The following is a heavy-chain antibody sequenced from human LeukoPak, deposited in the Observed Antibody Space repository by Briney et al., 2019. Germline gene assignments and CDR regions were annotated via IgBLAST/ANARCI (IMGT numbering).Heavy chain of an antibody. D-gene: IGHD3-16*02. Sequence: ASVKVSCKASGYTFTSYSMHWVRQAPGQGLEWMGIINPSGGSTSYAQKFQGRVTMTRDTSTSTVYMELSSLRSEDTAVYYCARGGYDYVWGSYRPEFDYWGQGTLVTVSS. V-gene: IGHV1-46*01. CDR2: INPSGGST. CDR1: GYTFTSYS. CDR3: ARGGYDYVWGSYRPEFDY. J-gene: IGHJ4*02.